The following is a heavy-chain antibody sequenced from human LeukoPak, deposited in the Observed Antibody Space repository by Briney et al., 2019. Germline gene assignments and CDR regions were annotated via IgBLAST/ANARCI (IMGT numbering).Heavy chain of an antibody. CDR1: GYTFTSYG. V-gene: IGHV1-18*01. J-gene: IGHJ6*03. D-gene: IGHD3-3*01. Sequence: ASVKVSCKASGYTFTSYGISWVRQAPGQGLEWMGWISAYNGNTNYAQKLQGRVTMTTDTSTSTAYMELRSLRSDDTAVYYCARDPGGHYDFWSGYLMDVWGKGTTVTVSS. CDR3: ARDPGGHYDFWSGYLMDV. CDR2: ISAYNGNT.